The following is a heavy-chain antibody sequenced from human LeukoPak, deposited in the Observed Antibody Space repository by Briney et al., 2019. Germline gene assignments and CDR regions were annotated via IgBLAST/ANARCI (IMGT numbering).Heavy chain of an antibody. CDR1: GGSISSYY. V-gene: IGHV4-59*01. CDR2: SSYSGSS. CDR3: ARSDTHHIHSSSWHFDY. J-gene: IGHJ4*02. Sequence: SETLSLTCTVSGGSISSYYWGWIRQPPGKGLEWIGYSSYSGSSNHNPSLKSRVTISVDTSKTQFSLYLNSVTAADTAVYYCARSDTHHIHSSSWHFDYWGQGTLVTVSS. D-gene: IGHD6-13*01.